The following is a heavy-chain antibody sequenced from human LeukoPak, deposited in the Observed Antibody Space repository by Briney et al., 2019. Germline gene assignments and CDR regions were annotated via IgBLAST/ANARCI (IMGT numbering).Heavy chain of an antibody. CDR1: GFTFVSYT. V-gene: IGHV3-21*01. D-gene: IGHD3-10*01. Sequence: GGSLRLSCAASGFTFVSYTMNWVRQAPGKGLEWVSSISSSSTYIYYADSVKGRFTISRDNAKNSLSLQMNSLRAEDTAVYYCARDYGSGNYFLYFDSWGQGTLVTVSS. CDR3: ARDYGSGNYFLYFDS. CDR2: ISSSSTYI. J-gene: IGHJ4*02.